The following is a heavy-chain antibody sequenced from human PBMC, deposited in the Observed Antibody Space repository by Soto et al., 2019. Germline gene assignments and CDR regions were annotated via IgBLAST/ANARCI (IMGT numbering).Heavy chain of an antibody. J-gene: IGHJ6*02. CDR1: GYSFTSYW. V-gene: IGHV5-10-1*01. D-gene: IGHD2-2*02. Sequence: GESLKISCKGSGYSFTSYWISWVRQMPGKGLEWMGRIDPSDSYTNYSPSFQGHVTISADKSISTAYLQWSSLKASDTAMYYCASSFSQPEHCSSTSCYTGRDYYYYGMDVWGQGTTVTVS. CDR2: IDPSDSYT. CDR3: ASSFSQPEHCSSTSCYTGRDYYYYGMDV.